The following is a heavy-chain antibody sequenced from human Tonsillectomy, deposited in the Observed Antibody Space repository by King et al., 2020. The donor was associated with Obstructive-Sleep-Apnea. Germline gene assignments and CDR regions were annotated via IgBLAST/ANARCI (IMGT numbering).Heavy chain of an antibody. CDR3: ARDLGYNDYGAL. J-gene: IGHJ4*02. D-gene: IGHD3-16*01. Sequence: QLQESGPGLVKPSETLSLTCTVSGGSISSSSYYWGWICQPPGKGLEWIGSMYYSGSTYYNPSLKSRVTISADTSKNQFSLNLTSVTAADTAVYYCARDLGYNDYGALWGQGTLVTVSS. CDR2: MYYSGST. CDR1: GGSISSSSYY. V-gene: IGHV4-39*07.